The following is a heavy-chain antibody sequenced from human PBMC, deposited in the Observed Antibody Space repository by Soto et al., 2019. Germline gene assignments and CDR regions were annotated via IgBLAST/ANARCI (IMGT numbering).Heavy chain of an antibody. J-gene: IGHJ6*02. CDR1: GYSISSGGFY. D-gene: IGHD1-26*01. CDR2: ISYRGNT. CDR3: SRDRLGGEQYTYYYYYGMDV. V-gene: IGHV4-31*03. Sequence: SETLSLTSTASGYSISSGGFYWSWVRQHPSKGLEWIGYISYRGNTNSKPSLKSRLTLSANPSTNQYTMKLTSVTAADTAVYYCSRDRLGGEQYTYYYYYGMDVWG.